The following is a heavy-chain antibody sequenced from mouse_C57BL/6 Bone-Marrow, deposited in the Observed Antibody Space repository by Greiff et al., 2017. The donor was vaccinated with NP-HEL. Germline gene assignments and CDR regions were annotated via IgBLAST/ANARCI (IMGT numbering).Heavy chain of an antibody. Sequence: EVMLVESGGDLVKPGGSLKLSCAASGFTFSSYGMSWVRQTPDKRLEWVATISSGGSYTYYPDSVKGRFTISRDNAKNTLYLQMSSLKSEDTAMYYCARRDSSGQAWFAYWGQGTLVTVSA. CDR3: ARRDSSGQAWFAY. D-gene: IGHD3-2*02. V-gene: IGHV5-6*02. J-gene: IGHJ3*01. CDR1: GFTFSSYG. CDR2: ISSGGSYT.